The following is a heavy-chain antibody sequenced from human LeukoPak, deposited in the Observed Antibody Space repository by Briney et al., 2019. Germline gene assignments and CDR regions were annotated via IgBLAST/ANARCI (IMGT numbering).Heavy chain of an antibody. D-gene: IGHD3-22*01. CDR1: GFTFSSYW. Sequence: GGSLRLSCAASGFTFSSYWMTWVRQTPGKGLEWVANINQDGSERYYVDSVKGRFTISRDNSKNTLYLQMNSLRAEDTAVYYCAKAETYYYDNSGYIDYWGQGTLVTVSS. CDR2: INQDGSER. V-gene: IGHV3-7*03. CDR3: AKAETYYYDNSGYIDY. J-gene: IGHJ4*02.